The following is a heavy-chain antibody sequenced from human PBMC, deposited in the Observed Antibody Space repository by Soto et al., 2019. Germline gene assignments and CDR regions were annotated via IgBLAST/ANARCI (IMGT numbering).Heavy chain of an antibody. J-gene: IGHJ4*02. V-gene: IGHV1-58*01. CDR3: AADKGYSYGYGSY. CDR2: IVVGSGST. D-gene: IGHD5-18*01. Sequence: SVKVSCKASGFTFTSSAVQWVRQARGQRLEWIGWIVVGSGSTDYAQKFQERVTLTRDMSTSTAYMELSSLRSEETAVYYCAADKGYSYGYGSYWGQGTPVTVSS. CDR1: GFTFTSSA.